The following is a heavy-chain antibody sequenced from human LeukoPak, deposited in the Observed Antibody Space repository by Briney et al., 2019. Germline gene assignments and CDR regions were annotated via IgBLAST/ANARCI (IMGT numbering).Heavy chain of an antibody. Sequence: GGSLRLSCAASGFNFSSYGMHLVRQAPGKGLEWVAVIWYDGSNKYYADSVKGRFTISRDNSKNTLYLQMNRLRAEDTAVYYCARGGATYYDILTGYYYFDYWGQGTLVTVSS. CDR1: GFNFSSYG. CDR2: IWYDGSNK. D-gene: IGHD3-9*01. V-gene: IGHV3-33*01. CDR3: ARGGATYYDILTGYYYFDY. J-gene: IGHJ4*02.